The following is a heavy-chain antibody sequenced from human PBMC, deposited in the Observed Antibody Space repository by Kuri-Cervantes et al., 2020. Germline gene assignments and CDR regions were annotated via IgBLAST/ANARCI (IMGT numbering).Heavy chain of an antibody. V-gene: IGHV1-3*01. CDR3: ARDYEWASDF. CDR1: GYTSTSNA. J-gene: IGHJ4*02. Sequence: ASVKVSCKASGYTSTSNAMHWVRQAPGQGLEWMGWINADKGHTKYSQNFQDRLTITRDTSATTAYMELSSLRSEDTAVYCCARDYEWASDFWGQGTLVTVSS. D-gene: IGHD1-26*01. CDR2: INADKGHT.